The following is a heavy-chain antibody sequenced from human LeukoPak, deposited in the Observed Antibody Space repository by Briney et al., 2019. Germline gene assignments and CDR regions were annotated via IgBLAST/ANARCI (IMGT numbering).Heavy chain of an antibody. J-gene: IGHJ4*02. V-gene: IGHV4-59*08. CDR3: ARASYDYGDYANDY. CDR1: GGSISSYY. Sequence: SETLSLTCTVSGGSISSYYWSWLRQPPGKGLEWIGYIYYSGSTNYNPSLKSRVTISVDTSKNQFSLKLSSVTAADTAVYYCARASYDYGDYANDYWGQGTLVTVSS. D-gene: IGHD4-17*01. CDR2: IYYSGST.